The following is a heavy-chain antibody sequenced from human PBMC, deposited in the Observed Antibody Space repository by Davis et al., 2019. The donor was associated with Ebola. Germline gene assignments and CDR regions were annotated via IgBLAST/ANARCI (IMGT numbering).Heavy chain of an antibody. CDR1: GFTFSSHS. CDR3: AHIHRGYCSGGSCYYFDY. J-gene: IGHJ4*02. CDR2: ISSSSSYI. Sequence: GESLKISCAASGFTFSSHSMNWVRQAPGKGLEWVSSISSSSSYIYYADSVKGRFTISRDNAKNSLYLQMNSLRAEDTAVYYCAHIHRGYCSGGSCYYFDYWGQGTLVTVSS. V-gene: IGHV3-21*01. D-gene: IGHD2-15*01.